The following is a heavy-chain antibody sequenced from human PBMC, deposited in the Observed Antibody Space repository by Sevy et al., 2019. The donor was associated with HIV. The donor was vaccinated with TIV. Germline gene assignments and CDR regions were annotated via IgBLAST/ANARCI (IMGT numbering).Heavy chain of an antibody. CDR2: IIPIFGTA. CDR3: ARRLVRPIWGYCSSTSCYSRIDP. J-gene: IGHJ5*02. V-gene: IGHV1-69*13. Sequence: ASVKVSCKASGGTFSSYAISWVRQAPGQGLEWMGGIIPIFGTANYAQKFQGRVTITADESTSKAYMELSSLRSEDTAVYYCARRLVRPIWGYCSSTSCYSRIDPWGQGTLVTVSS. CDR1: GGTFSSYA. D-gene: IGHD2-2*01.